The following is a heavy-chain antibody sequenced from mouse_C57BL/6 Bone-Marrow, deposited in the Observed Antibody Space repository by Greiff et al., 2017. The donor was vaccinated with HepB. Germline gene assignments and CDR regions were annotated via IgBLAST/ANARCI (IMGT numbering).Heavy chain of an antibody. Sequence: VQLQQSGPGLAKPSQTLSLTCSVTGYSITSDYWNWIRKFPGNKLEYMGYISYSGSTYYNPSLKSRISITRDTSKNQYYLQLNSVTTEDTATYYCARKKFITTVVANAMDYWGQGTSVTVSS. CDR2: ISYSGST. D-gene: IGHD1-1*01. J-gene: IGHJ4*01. CDR3: ARKKFITTVVANAMDY. V-gene: IGHV3-8*01. CDR1: GYSITSDY.